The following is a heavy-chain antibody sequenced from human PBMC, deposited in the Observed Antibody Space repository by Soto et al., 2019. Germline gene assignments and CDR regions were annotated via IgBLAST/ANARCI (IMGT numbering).Heavy chain of an antibody. CDR3: AKDLKLGWAGYYYMDV. J-gene: IGHJ6*03. D-gene: IGHD6-19*01. CDR2: ISYDGSNK. V-gene: IGHV3-30*18. CDR1: GFTFSSYG. Sequence: GGSLRLSCAASGFTFSSYGMHWVRQAPGKGLEWVAVISYDGSNKYYADSVKGRFTISRDNSKNTLYLQMNSLRAEDTAVYYCAKDLKLGWAGYYYMDVWGKGTTVTVSS.